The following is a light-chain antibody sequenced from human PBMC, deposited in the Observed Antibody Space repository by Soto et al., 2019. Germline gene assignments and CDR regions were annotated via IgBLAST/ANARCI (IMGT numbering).Light chain of an antibody. Sequence: MAQSAATLSVSPGARATLYCRASQSVRSNLAWYQQKLGQAPRLLIYGASTRATGIPARFSGSGSATESTLTISSLQSEDFAVYYCQQYNNWPQTFGQGTKVDIK. J-gene: IGKJ1*01. CDR2: GAS. CDR3: QQYNNWPQT. V-gene: IGKV3-15*01. CDR1: QSVRSN.